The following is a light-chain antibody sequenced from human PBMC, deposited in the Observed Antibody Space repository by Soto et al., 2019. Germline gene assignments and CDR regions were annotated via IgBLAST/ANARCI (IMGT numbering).Light chain of an antibody. Sequence: EIVLTQSPATLSLAPGERATLSCRASQSVSSYLAWYQQKPDQAPRLLIYDASNGATGIPARFSGSGSGTDFTLTISSLEPEDFAVYYCQQRSNWPGLTFGGGTKVDIK. CDR1: QSVSSY. CDR2: DAS. CDR3: QQRSNWPGLT. J-gene: IGKJ4*01. V-gene: IGKV3-11*01.